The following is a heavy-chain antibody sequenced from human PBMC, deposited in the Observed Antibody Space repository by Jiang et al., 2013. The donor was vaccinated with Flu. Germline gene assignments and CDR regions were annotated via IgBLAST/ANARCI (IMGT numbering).Heavy chain of an antibody. CDR3: ARGTFGVTDS. Sequence: SQTLSLTCAISGDSVSSNTAAWNWIRQSPSRGLEWLGRAYFRSYWYDEYAESVKSRITINPDTSKNQFSLQLKFVTPEGTAVYYCARGTFGVTDSWGQGTLVTVSS. CDR2: AYFRSYWYD. CDR1: GDSVSSNTAA. D-gene: IGHD3-10*01. V-gene: IGHV6-1*01. J-gene: IGHJ5*01.